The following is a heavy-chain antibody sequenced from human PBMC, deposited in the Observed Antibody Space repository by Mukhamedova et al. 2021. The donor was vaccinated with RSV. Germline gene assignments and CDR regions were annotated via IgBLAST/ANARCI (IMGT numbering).Heavy chain of an antibody. CDR2: IYSSGITSGST. V-gene: IGHV4-4*07. CDR3: ARGRNYYDGSGYYKALDR. J-gene: IGHJ5*02. Sequence: WVRQPAGKGLEWIGRIYSSGITSGSTNSNPSLKSRVTMSVDTSKNQFSLKLTSVTAADTAVYYCARGRNYYDGSGYYKALDRWGQ. D-gene: IGHD3-22*01.